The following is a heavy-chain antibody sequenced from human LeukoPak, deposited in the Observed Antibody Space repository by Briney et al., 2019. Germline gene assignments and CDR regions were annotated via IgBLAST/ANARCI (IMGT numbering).Heavy chain of an antibody. CDR1: GYTLTELS. CDR2: FDAEDGET. J-gene: IGHJ6*02. Sequence: ASVKVSCKVSGYTLTELSMHWVRQAPGKGLEWMGGFDAEDGETIYAQKFQGRVTMTEDTSTDTAYMELSSLRSEDTAVYYCAIGIEGQQLVGTRYCYYGMDVWGQGTTVTVSS. V-gene: IGHV1-24*01. CDR3: AIGIEGQQLVGTRYCYYGMDV. D-gene: IGHD6-13*01.